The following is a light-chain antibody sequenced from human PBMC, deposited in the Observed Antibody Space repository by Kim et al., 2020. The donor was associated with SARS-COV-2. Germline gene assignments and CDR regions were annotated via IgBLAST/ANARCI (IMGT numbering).Light chain of an antibody. Sequence: QSVLTQPPSVSGAPGQRVTISCTGSSSNIGAGYYVHWYQQLPGTAPKLLIYGNSNRPSGVPDRFSGSKSGTSASLAITGLQAEDEADYYCQSYDSSLSGSVFGGGTPADRP. V-gene: IGLV1-40*01. J-gene: IGLJ2*01. CDR2: GNS. CDR1: SSNIGAGYY. CDR3: QSYDSSLSGSV.